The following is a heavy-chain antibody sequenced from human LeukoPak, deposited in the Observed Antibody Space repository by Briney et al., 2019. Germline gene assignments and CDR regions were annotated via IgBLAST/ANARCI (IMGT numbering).Heavy chain of an antibody. CDR1: GGSFSGYY. CDR2: INHSGST. D-gene: IGHD3-22*01. V-gene: IGHV4-34*01. Sequence: SETLSLTCAVYGGSFSGYYWSWIRQPPGKGLEWIGEINHSGSTHYNPSLKNRVTISVDTSKNQFSLKLSSVTAADTAVYYCARGYDSSGYGYWGQGTLVTVSS. CDR3: ARGYDSSGYGY. J-gene: IGHJ4*02.